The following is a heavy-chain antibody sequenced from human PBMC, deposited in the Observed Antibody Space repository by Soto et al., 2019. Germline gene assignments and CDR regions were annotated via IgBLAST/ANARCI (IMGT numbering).Heavy chain of an antibody. Sequence: GGSLRLSCAASTFTFNNYAMSWVRQAPGKGLEWVSLISGSGDRTYYTDSVKGRFTISRDNSKNTLFLQMSSLRADDTAVYYCARDPSLKGGSTNGYFDYWGQGTLVTVSS. CDR2: ISGSGDRT. J-gene: IGHJ4*02. V-gene: IGHV3-23*01. CDR3: ARDPSLKGGSTNGYFDY. CDR1: TFTFNNYA. D-gene: IGHD2-15*01.